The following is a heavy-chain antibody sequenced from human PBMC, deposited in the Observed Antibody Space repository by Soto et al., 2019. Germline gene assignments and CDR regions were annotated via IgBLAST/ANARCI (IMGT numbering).Heavy chain of an antibody. V-gene: IGHV4-39*01. J-gene: IGHJ4*02. D-gene: IGHD3-22*01. Sequence: SETLSLTCTVSGGSISSSSYYWGWIRQPPGKGLEWIGSIYYSGSTYYNPSLKSRVTISVDTSKNQFSLKLSSVTAADTAVYYCARLGDYYDSSGYDVWGQGTLVTVSS. CDR2: IYYSGST. CDR3: ARLGDYYDSSGYDV. CDR1: GGSISSSSYY.